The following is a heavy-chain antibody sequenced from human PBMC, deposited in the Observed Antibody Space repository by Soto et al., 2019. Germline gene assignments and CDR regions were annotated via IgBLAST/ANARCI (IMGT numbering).Heavy chain of an antibody. D-gene: IGHD2-8*02. CDR2: INHSGST. CDR3: ARDKITGLFDY. V-gene: IGHV4-34*01. Sequence: SETLSLTCAVYGGSFSGYHWSWIRQPPGKGLEWIGEINHSGSTNYNPSLKSRVTISVDTSKNQFSLKLTSVTAADTAVYYCARDKITGLFDYWGQGTLVTVSS. J-gene: IGHJ4*02. CDR1: GGSFSGYH.